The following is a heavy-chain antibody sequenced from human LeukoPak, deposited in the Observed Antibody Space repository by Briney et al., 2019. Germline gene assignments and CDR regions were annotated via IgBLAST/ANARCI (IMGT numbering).Heavy chain of an antibody. CDR3: ARWKRVYYYGSGSYWNYFDY. Sequence: IPSEALSLTCAVYGGSFSGYYWSWIRQPPGKGLEWIGEINHSGSTNYNPSLKSRVTISVDTSKNQFSLKLSSVTAADTAVYYCARWKRVYYYGSGSYWNYFDYWGQGTLVTVSS. J-gene: IGHJ4*02. D-gene: IGHD3-10*01. CDR2: INHSGST. CDR1: GGSFSGYY. V-gene: IGHV4-34*01.